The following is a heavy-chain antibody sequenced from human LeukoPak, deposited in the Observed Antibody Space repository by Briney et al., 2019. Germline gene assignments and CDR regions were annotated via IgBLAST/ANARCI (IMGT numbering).Heavy chain of an antibody. CDR3: ARGTRRYSGCDSDY. CDR1: GYTFSSYD. V-gene: IGHV1-8*01. Sequence: ASVKVSCKASGYTFSSYDINWVRQATGQGLEWMGWMNPISGNTGYAQKFQGRVTMTRNTSISTAYMELSSLRSEDTAVYYCARGTRRYSGCDSDYWGQGTLVTVSS. D-gene: IGHD5-12*01. CDR2: MNPISGNT. J-gene: IGHJ4*02.